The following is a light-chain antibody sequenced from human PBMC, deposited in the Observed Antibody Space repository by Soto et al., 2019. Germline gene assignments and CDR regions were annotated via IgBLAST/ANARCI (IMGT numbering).Light chain of an antibody. V-gene: IGLV2-14*01. CDR3: SSYTSTNFVI. CDR2: DVS. J-gene: IGLJ2*01. Sequence: QSALTQPASVSGSPGQSITISCTGSSGDIGDYKYVSWYKQHPGKAPKLMIYDVSNRPSGVSNRFSGSKSGNTASLTISGIQAEDEADYYCSSYTSTNFVIFGGGTKVTVL. CDR1: SGDIGDYKY.